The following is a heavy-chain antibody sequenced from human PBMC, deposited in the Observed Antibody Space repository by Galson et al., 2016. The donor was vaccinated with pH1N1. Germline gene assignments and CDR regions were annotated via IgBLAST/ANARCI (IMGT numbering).Heavy chain of an antibody. CDR3: ARDKMRYFDS. D-gene: IGHD5-24*01. CDR2: IYSDGST. Sequence: SLRLSCASYAFSVRNNFMTWVRQPPGKALEWVSTIYSDGSTNYGDFVKGRFTVSRDISENTVFLQLKSLRVDDTAVYYCARDKMRYFDSWCQGTLVTVS. V-gene: IGHV3-53*01. J-gene: IGHJ4*02. CDR1: AFSVRNNF.